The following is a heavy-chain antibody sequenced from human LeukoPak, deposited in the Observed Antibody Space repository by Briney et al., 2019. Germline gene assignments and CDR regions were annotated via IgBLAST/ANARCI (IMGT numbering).Heavy chain of an antibody. CDR1: GYTFTGYY. Sequence: GASVKVSCKTSGYTFTGYYMHWVRQAPGQGLEWMGWINPNSGGTNYAQKFQGRVTMTRDTSISTAYMELSRLRSDDTAVYYCAREYSSSKYYYYYMDVWGKGTTVTVSS. D-gene: IGHD6-6*01. CDR3: AREYSSSKYYYYYMDV. V-gene: IGHV1-2*02. J-gene: IGHJ6*03. CDR2: INPNSGGT.